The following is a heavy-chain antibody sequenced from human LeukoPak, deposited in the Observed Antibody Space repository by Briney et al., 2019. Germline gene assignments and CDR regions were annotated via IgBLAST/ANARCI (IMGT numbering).Heavy chain of an antibody. J-gene: IGHJ4*02. Sequence: SETLSLTCGVSGGSISSGGYFWSWIRQPPGRGLEWIGYICHSGSTYYHPSLKSRVTISVDTSKNQFSLTLSSVTAADTAVYYCARVSSRYDYVWGTYRYIDSWGQGTLVTVSS. CDR2: ICHSGST. CDR3: ARVSSRYDYVWGTYRYIDS. D-gene: IGHD3-16*02. V-gene: IGHV4-30-2*01. CDR1: GGSISSGGYF.